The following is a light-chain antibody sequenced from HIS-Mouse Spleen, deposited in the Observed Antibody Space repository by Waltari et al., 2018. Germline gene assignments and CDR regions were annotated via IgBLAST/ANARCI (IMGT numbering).Light chain of an antibody. CDR1: SSDVGGYNY. J-gene: IGLJ2*01. CDR2: DVL. CDR3: SSYTSSSPVV. V-gene: IGLV2-14*03. Sequence: QSALTQPASVSGSPGQSITISCTGTSSDVGGYNYVSWYQQHPGQAPKLMIYDVLKRPSGVSNRFSGSKSGNTASLTISGLQAEDEADYYCSSYTSSSPVVFGGGTKLTVL.